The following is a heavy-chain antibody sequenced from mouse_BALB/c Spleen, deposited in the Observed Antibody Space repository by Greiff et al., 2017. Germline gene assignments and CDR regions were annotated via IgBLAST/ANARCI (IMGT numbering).Heavy chain of an antibody. J-gene: IGHJ3*01. Sequence: QVQLKQSGAELMKPGASVKISCKATGYTFSSYWIEWVKQRPGHGLEWIGEILPGSGSTNYNEKFKGKATFTADTSSNTAYMQLSSLTSEDSAVYYCARGAGLRPGFAYWGQGTLVTVSA. D-gene: IGHD2-4*01. CDR1: GYTFSSYW. CDR2: ILPGSGST. CDR3: ARGAGLRPGFAY. V-gene: IGHV1-9*01.